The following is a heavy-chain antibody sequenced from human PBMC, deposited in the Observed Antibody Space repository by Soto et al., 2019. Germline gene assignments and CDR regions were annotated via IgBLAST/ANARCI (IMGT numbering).Heavy chain of an antibody. Sequence: SETLSLTCTVSGGSISSGAYYWSWIRQYPGKGLEWIGYVSYSGSTYYNPSLKSRVSISVDTSKNQFSLNLISVTAADSAVYCCAREGGNESGYWGQGTLVTVSS. J-gene: IGHJ4*02. CDR2: VSYSGST. D-gene: IGHD3-16*01. CDR3: AREGGNESGY. CDR1: GGSISSGAYY. V-gene: IGHV4-31*03.